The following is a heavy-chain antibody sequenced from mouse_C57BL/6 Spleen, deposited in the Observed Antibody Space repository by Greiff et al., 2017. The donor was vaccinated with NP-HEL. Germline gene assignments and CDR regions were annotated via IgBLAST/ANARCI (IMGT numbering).Heavy chain of an antibody. CDR1: GYAFSSYW. J-gene: IGHJ4*01. D-gene: IGHD1-2*01. CDR2: IYPGDGDT. V-gene: IGHV1-80*01. CDR3: SRRGGTTAYYAMDY. Sequence: QVQLQQSGAELVKPGASVKISCKASGYAFSSYWMNWVKQRPGKGLEWIGQIYPGDGDTNYNGKFKGKATLTADKSSSTAYMQLSSLTSEDSAVYFCSRRGGTTAYYAMDYWGQGTSVTVSS.